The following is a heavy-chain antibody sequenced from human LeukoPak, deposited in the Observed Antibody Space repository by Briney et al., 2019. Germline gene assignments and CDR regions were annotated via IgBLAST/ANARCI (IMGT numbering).Heavy chain of an antibody. J-gene: IGHJ3*02. Sequence: SQTLSLTCTVSGGSISISDYYWSWIRQTPGKGLEWIGYIYYSGSTYYNPSLKSRVTISVDTSKNQFSLKLTSVTAADTAVYYCARRFTMVRGTRRDGFDIWGQGTMVTVSS. CDR3: ARRFTMVRGTRRDGFDI. V-gene: IGHV4-30-4*01. CDR2: IYYSGST. D-gene: IGHD3-10*01. CDR1: GGSISISDYY.